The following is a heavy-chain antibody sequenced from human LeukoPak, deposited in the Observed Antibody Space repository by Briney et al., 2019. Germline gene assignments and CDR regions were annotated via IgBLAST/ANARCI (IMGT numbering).Heavy chain of an antibody. CDR3: ARGGAYSPYGMDV. V-gene: IGHV4-31*03. D-gene: IGHD4-11*01. CDR2: IYYSGNT. CDR1: GGSISSGDYY. Sequence: SETLSLACTVSGGSISSGDYYWSWIRQHPGKGLEWIGYIYYSGNTYYNPSLKSRVTISVDTSKNQFSLKLSSVTAADTAVYYCARGGAYSPYGMDVWGQGTTVTVSS. J-gene: IGHJ6*02.